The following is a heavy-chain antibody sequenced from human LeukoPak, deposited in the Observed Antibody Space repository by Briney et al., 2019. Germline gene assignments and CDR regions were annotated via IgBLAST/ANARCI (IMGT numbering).Heavy chain of an antibody. D-gene: IGHD2-2*01. CDR3: ATVRSAVWYFDY. V-gene: IGHV1-24*01. Sequence: GASVKVSCKVSGYTLTELAMHWVRQAPGKGLEWMGGFDPEDGETIYAQNFQGRVTMTEDTSTDTAYMELSSLRSEDTAVYYCATVRSAVWYFDYWGQGTPVTVSS. CDR2: FDPEDGET. CDR1: GYTLTELA. J-gene: IGHJ4*02.